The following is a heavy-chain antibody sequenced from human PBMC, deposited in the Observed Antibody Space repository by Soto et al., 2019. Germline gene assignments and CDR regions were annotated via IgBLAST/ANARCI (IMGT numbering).Heavy chain of an antibody. J-gene: IGHJ6*02. CDR2: MNPISGTA. CDR1: GGTFSSYA. Sequence: ASVKVSCKASGGTFSSYAISWVRQAPGQGLEWMGGMNPISGTASYAQKFQGRVTMTTNTSISTAYMELSSLRSEDTAVYYCARGLGSGSYYYYYGMDVWGQGTTVTVSS. D-gene: IGHD3-10*02. V-gene: IGHV1-8*02. CDR3: ARGLGSGSYYYYYGMDV.